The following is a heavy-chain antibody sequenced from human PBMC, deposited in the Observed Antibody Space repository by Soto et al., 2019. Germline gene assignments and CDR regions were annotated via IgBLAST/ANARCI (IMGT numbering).Heavy chain of an antibody. V-gene: IGHV4-39*01. Sequence: SETLSLTXTVSGGSISSSSYYWGWIRQPPGKGLEWIGSIYYSGSTYYNPSLKSRVTISVDTSKNQFSLKLSSVTAADTAVYYCASYYYGSGTPGNWFDPWGQGTLVTVSS. CDR2: IYYSGST. CDR3: ASYYYGSGTPGNWFDP. CDR1: GGSISSSSYY. J-gene: IGHJ5*02. D-gene: IGHD3-10*01.